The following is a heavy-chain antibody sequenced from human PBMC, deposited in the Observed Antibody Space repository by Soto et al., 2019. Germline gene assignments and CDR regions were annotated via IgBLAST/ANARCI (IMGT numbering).Heavy chain of an antibody. CDR1: GYTFTSYY. V-gene: IGHV1-46*03. J-gene: IGHJ4*02. D-gene: IGHD3-3*01. Sequence: ASVKVSCKASGYTFTSYYMHWVRQAPGQGLEWMGIINPSGGSTSYAQKFQGRVTMTRDTSTSTVYMELSSLRSEDTAVYYCARTSYYDFWSGYYRPSSEIAWFDYWGQGTLVTVSS. CDR3: ARTSYYDFWSGYYRPSSEIAWFDY. CDR2: INPSGGST.